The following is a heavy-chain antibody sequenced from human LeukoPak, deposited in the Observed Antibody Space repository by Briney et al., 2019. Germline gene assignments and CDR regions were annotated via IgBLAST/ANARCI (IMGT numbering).Heavy chain of an antibody. Sequence: GGSLRLSCAASGLTVSSNYMSWVRQAPGKGLEWVSVNYSGGSTYYADSVKGRFTISRDNSKNTLYLQMNSLRAEDTAVYYCARDVGGYYPGGYWGQGTLVTVSS. D-gene: IGHD3-22*01. J-gene: IGHJ4*02. CDR1: GLTVSSNY. CDR3: ARDVGGYYPGGY. CDR2: NYSGGST. V-gene: IGHV3-66*01.